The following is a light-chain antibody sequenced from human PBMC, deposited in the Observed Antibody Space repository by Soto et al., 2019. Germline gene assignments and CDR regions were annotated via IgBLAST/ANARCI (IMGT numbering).Light chain of an antibody. Sequence: DIQMTQSPSSLSAYVGDRVTITCRAIQNIYSCLNWYQQKPGNAPKLLIYGASNLQSGVPPRFSGSESGTHFTLTISSLQPEDFATYYCQQIYAAPVTFGQGNKVEI. CDR2: GAS. V-gene: IGKV1-39*01. CDR1: QNIYSC. J-gene: IGKJ1*01. CDR3: QQIYAAPVT.